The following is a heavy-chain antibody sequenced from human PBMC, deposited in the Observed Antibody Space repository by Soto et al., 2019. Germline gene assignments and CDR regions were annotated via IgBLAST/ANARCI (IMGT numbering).Heavy chain of an antibody. CDR1: GYTFTSYG. CDR2: ISPYSGNT. D-gene: IGHD6-19*01. V-gene: IGHV1-18*01. J-gene: IGHJ5*02. Sequence: QVQLVQSGAEMKKPGASVKVSCEASGYTFTSYGITWVRQAPGQGLEWMGWISPYSGNTNYAQKFQGRVSVTTDTSTSTAYMEVRSLRSDDTAVYYCAGAGGSGWSRGAYWFDPWGQGTLVTVSS. CDR3: AGAGGSGWSRGAYWFDP.